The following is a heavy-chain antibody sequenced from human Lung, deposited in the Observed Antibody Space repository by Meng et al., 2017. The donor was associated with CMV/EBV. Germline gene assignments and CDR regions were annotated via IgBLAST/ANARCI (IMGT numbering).Heavy chain of an antibody. CDR1: GFSFSRYW. V-gene: IGHV3-74*01. J-gene: IGHJ4*02. D-gene: IGHD3-3*01. Sequence: ESXNISCAASGFSFSRYWMHWVRQVPGKGLVWVSRTNEDGTITNYADSVQGRFTISRDNAKNTMYLQMSSLKVEDRAIYYCTREIGGVGAYWGQGTLVTVSS. CDR3: TREIGGVGAY. CDR2: TNEDGTIT.